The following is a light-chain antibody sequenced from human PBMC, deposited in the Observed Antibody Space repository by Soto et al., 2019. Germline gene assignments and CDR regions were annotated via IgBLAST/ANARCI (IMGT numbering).Light chain of an antibody. J-gene: IGKJ2*01. CDR2: WAS. CDR3: QQYHRIPET. Sequence: DVVMTQSPDSLAVSLGERATIKCKSGQSLLLSPNNKNYLAWYQQTPGQPPKLLISWASTRESGVPDRFSGSGSETDFTLTISSLQAEDVAVYYCQQYHRIPETFGQGTRLAIK. CDR1: QSLLLSPNNKNY. V-gene: IGKV4-1*01.